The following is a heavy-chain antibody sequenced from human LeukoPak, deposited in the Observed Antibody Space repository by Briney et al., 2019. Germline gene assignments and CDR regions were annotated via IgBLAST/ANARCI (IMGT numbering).Heavy chain of an antibody. D-gene: IGHD6-19*01. V-gene: IGHV3-33*06. J-gene: IGHJ5*02. CDR1: GFAFSSYG. CDR2: IWYDGSKK. Sequence: GGSLRLSCAASGFAFSSYGMHWVRQAPGKGLEWVAVIWYDGSKKYYADSVTGRFTVSRDNSKNTLYLQMNSLRAEDTAVYYCAKDRVAVAEVDWFDPWGQGTLVTVSS. CDR3: AKDRVAVAEVDWFDP.